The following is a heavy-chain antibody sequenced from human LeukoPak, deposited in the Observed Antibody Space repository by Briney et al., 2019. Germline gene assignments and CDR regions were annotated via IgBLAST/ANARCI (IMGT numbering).Heavy chain of an antibody. J-gene: IGHJ4*02. Sequence: GGSLRLSCAASGFTFSNYAVHWVRQAPGKGLEWVAALSYDGGDEYYADSVKGRFTISRDNSKDTLFLQMNSLRAEDTAVYYCTTGKFDYWGQGTLVTVSS. CDR1: GFTFSNYA. CDR3: TTGKFDY. D-gene: IGHD7-27*01. CDR2: LSYDGGDE. V-gene: IGHV3-30*03.